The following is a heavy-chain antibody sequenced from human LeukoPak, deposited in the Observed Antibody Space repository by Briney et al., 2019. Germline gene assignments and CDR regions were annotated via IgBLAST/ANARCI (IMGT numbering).Heavy chain of an antibody. CDR3: ARGGGSGSIGMDV. CDR1: GYTFTSYD. CDR2: ISGYNGNT. Sequence: ASVKVSCKASGYTFTSYDISWVRQAPGQGLEWMGWISGYNGNTNYGQKFQGRVTVTTDKSTSTAYMELRSLRSDDTAVYYCARGGGSGSIGMDVWGQGTTVTVSS. V-gene: IGHV1-18*01. D-gene: IGHD3-10*01. J-gene: IGHJ6*02.